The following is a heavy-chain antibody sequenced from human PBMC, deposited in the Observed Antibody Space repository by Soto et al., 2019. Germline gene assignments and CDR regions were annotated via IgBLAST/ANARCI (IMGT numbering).Heavy chain of an antibody. CDR3: ARHSGYDYVFDY. D-gene: IGHD5-12*01. CDR1: GYTFTGYY. V-gene: IGHV1-2*02. Sequence: ASVKVSCKASGYTFTGYYIHWVRQAPGQGLEWMGWINPKNGDTIFAQKFQGRVTMTRDTSTSTAYMELTSLRFDDTAVYYCARHSGYDYVFDYWGQGTLVTVSS. CDR2: INPKNGDT. J-gene: IGHJ4*02.